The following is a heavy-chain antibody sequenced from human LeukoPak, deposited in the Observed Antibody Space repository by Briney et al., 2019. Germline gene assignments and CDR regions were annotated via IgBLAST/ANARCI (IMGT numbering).Heavy chain of an antibody. V-gene: IGHV3-30*18. CDR1: GFTFSSYG. CDR2: ISYDGSNK. D-gene: IGHD2-2*01. CDR3: AKGPYQLLINNWFDP. Sequence: GGSLRLSCAASGFTFSSYGMHWVRQAPGKGLEWVAVISYDGSNKCYADSVKGRFTISRDNSKNTLYLQMNSLRAEDTAVYYCAKGPYQLLINNWFDPWGQGTLVTVSS. J-gene: IGHJ5*02.